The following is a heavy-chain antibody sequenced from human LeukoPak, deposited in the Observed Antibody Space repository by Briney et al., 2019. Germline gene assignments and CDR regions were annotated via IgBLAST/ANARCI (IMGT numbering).Heavy chain of an antibody. CDR1: GGSFSSSSYY. Sequence: SETLSLTCAVYGGSFSSSSYYWGWIRQPPGKGLEWIGSIYYSGSTYYNPSLKSRVTISVDTSKNQFSLKLSSVTAADTAVYYCARDRPMITFGGVINAFDIWGQGTMVTVSS. D-gene: IGHD3-16*02. CDR3: ARDRPMITFGGVINAFDI. CDR2: IYYSGST. J-gene: IGHJ3*02. V-gene: IGHV4-39*07.